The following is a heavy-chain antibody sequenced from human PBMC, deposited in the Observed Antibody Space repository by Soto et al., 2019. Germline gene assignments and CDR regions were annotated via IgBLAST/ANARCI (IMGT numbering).Heavy chain of an antibody. J-gene: IGHJ6*02. CDR2: INHSGST. Sequence: SETLSLTCAVYGGSFSGYYWSWIRQPPGKGLEWIGEINHSGSTNYNPSLKSRVTVSVDTSKNQFSPKLSSVTAAGTAVYYCARGRLWFDYYYYGMDVWGQGTTVTVSS. CDR1: GGSFSGYY. V-gene: IGHV4-34*01. CDR3: ARGRLWFDYYYYGMDV. D-gene: IGHD3-10*01.